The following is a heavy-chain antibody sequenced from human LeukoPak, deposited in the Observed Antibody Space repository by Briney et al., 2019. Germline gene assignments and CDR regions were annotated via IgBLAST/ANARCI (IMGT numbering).Heavy chain of an antibody. CDR3: ARGHITMVRGVIFKLVY. V-gene: IGHV1-8*01. Sequence: ASVKVSCKASGYTFTSYDINWVRQATGQGLEWMGWMNPNSGNTGYAQKFQGRVTMTRNTSISTAYMELSSLRSEDTAVYYCARGHITMVRGVIFKLVYWGQGTLVTVSS. CDR1: GYTFTSYD. J-gene: IGHJ4*02. D-gene: IGHD3-10*01. CDR2: MNPNSGNT.